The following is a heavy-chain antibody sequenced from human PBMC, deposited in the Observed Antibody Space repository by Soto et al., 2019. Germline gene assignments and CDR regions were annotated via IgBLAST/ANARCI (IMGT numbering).Heavy chain of an antibody. CDR2: ISAYNGNT. D-gene: IGHD6-6*01. J-gene: IGHJ6*02. CDR1: GYTFTSYG. CDR3: ARDWGGAARPGGSMDV. Sequence: GASVKVSCKASGYTFTSYGISWVRQAPGQGLEWMGWISAYNGNTNYAQKLQGRVTMTTDTSTSTAYMELRSLRSDDTAVYYCARDWGGAARPGGSMDVWGQGTTVTVSS. V-gene: IGHV1-18*04.